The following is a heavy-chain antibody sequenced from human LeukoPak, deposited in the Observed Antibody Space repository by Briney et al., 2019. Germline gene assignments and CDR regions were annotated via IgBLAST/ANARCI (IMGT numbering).Heavy chain of an antibody. V-gene: IGHV1-2*02. J-gene: IGHJ3*02. CDR3: ARDFGMSPEADAFDI. D-gene: IGHD3-16*01. CDR2: INPNSGGT. CDR1: GYTSTGYY. Sequence: ASVKVSCKASGYTSTGYYMHWVRQAPGQGLEWMGWINPNSGGTNYAQKFQGRVTMTRDTSISTAYMELSRLRSDDTAVYYCARDFGMSPEADAFDIWGQGTMVTVSS.